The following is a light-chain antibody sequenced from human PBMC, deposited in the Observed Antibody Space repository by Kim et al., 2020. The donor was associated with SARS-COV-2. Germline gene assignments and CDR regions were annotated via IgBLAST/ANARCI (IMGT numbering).Light chain of an antibody. CDR3: QQFNNYPLT. Sequence: AIQLTQSPSSLSASVGDRVTITCRAGQAISNALAWYQQKPGTPPKLLIYDASTLESGVPSRFSGSGSGTDFILSISSLQPEDFATYYCQQFNNYPLTFGGGTKVDIK. CDR1: QAISNA. CDR2: DAS. V-gene: IGKV1D-13*01. J-gene: IGKJ4*01.